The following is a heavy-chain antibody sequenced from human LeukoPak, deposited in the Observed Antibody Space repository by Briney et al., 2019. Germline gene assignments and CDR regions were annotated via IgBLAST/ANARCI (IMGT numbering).Heavy chain of an antibody. J-gene: IGHJ5*02. CDR3: ARGIGIAAAGRNWFDP. V-gene: IGHV4-34*01. Sequence: SETLSLTCAVYGGSFSGYYWSWIRQPPGKGLEWIGEINHSGSTNYNPSLKGRVTISVDTSKNQFSLKLSSVTAADTAVYYCARGIGIAAAGRNWFDPWGQGTLVTVSS. CDR2: INHSGST. CDR1: GGSFSGYY. D-gene: IGHD6-13*01.